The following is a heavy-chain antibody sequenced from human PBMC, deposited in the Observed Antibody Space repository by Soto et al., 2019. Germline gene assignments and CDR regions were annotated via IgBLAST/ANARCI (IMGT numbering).Heavy chain of an antibody. V-gene: IGHV3-23*01. CDR2: SSGSGGST. J-gene: IGHJ6*02. D-gene: IGHD3-16*01. CDR3: ATDLSGMDV. Sequence: EVQLLESGGGLVQPGGSLRLSCAASGFTFSSYAMSWVRQAPGKGLEWVSASSGSGGSTNYADAVRGRFSISRDNSKNMLSLQMNSLRAADTDVYYCATDLSGMDVWGQGTTVTVS. CDR1: GFTFSSYA.